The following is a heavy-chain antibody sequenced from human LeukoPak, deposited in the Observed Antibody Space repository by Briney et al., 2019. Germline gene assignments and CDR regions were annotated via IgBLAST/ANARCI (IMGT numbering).Heavy chain of an antibody. CDR2: IIPIFGTA. CDR1: GGTFSSYA. CDR3: ARPISSYYGSGSYTFDY. V-gene: IGHV1-69*13. Sequence: SVKVSCKASGGTFSSYAISWVRQAPGQGLEWMGGIIPIFGTANYAQKFQGRVTITADESTSTAYMELSSLRSEDTAVYYCARPISSYYGSGSYTFDYWGQGTLVTVSS. J-gene: IGHJ4*02. D-gene: IGHD3-10*01.